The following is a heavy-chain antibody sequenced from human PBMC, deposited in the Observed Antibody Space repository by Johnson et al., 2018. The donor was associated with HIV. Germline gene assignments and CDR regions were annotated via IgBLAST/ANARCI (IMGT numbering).Heavy chain of an antibody. CDR1: GFSVSSNY. CDR2: IFGGGTT. CDR3: ARDPFPRFYAFDI. J-gene: IGHJ3*02. V-gene: IGHV3-66*01. Sequence: DVQVVESGGGLVQPGGSLRLSCAASGFSVSSNYMSWVRQAPGKGLEWVSVIFGGGTTYYTDSVKGRFTISRDNSKNTLYLQMNSLRAEDTAVYYCARDPFPRFYAFDIWGQGTKVTVSS.